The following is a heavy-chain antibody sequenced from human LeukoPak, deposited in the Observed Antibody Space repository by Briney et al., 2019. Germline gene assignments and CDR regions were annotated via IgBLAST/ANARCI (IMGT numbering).Heavy chain of an antibody. CDR1: GGSFSGYY. CDR3: ARPGGRIAASRSYFDY. V-gene: IGHV4-34*01. D-gene: IGHD6-25*01. J-gene: IGHJ4*02. Sequence: PSETLSLTCAVYGGSFSGYYWSWIRQPPGEGLEWIGEINHSGSTNYNPSLKSRVTISVDTSKNQFSLKLSSVTAADTAVYYCARPGGRIAASRSYFDYWGQGTLVTVSS. CDR2: INHSGST.